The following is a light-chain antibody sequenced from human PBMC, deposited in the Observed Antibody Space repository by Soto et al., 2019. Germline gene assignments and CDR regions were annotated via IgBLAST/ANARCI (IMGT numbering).Light chain of an antibody. J-gene: IGKJ1*01. V-gene: IGKV3-15*01. CDR2: DAS. Sequence: EIVMTKCAALLAGCTRESENLYCRASQRISRNLAWYQQKPGQAPRLLIYDASTRATGIPARFSGSGSGTEFTLTISSLQSEDFAIYYCQPFNTWPPWTFGQRSNVDI. CDR1: QRISRN. CDR3: QPFNTWPPWT.